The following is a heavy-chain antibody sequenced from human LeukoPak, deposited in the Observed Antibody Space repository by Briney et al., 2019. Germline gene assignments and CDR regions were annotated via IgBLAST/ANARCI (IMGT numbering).Heavy chain of an antibody. CDR1: GYAFTRYH. D-gene: IGHD3-22*01. J-gene: IGHJ4*02. V-gene: IGHV1-46*01. Sequence: ASVKVSCKASGYAFTRYHIHWVRQAPGQGLEWMGIINPSGGGTSNAQKFQGRLTLTRDTSTSTVYMEVSSLTSEDTAVYYCASASGYYAPPDYWGQGTLVTVSS. CDR3: ASASGYYAPPDY. CDR2: INPSGGGT.